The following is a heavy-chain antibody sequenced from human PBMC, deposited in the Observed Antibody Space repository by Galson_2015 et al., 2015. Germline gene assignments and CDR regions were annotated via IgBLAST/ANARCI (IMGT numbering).Heavy chain of an antibody. J-gene: IGHJ4*02. D-gene: IGHD3-22*01. CDR3: ATERLTFTTIVVVSFDY. V-gene: IGHV3-15*01. Sequence: SLRLSCAASGLTFSNAWMSWVCQAPGKGLEWVGRIKSKADGGATAYGAPVKGRFTISRDDSKNTLYLQMNSLKTEDTAVYFCATERLTFTTIVVVSFDYWGQGNLVTVSS. CDR1: GLTFSNAW. CDR2: IKSKADGGAT.